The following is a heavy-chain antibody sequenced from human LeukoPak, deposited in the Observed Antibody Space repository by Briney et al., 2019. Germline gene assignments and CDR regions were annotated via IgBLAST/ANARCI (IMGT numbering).Heavy chain of an antibody. CDR3: ARDGSGKYLVENYGMDV. V-gene: IGHV3-13*04. D-gene: IGHD3-10*01. CDR2: IDNAGGT. CDR1: GFTFSSYD. Sequence: PGGSLRLSCAASGFTFSSYDMHWVRQATGKGLEWVAAIDNAGGTYYPGSVKGRFTISRENAKNSLYLQMNSLRAGDTAVYYCARDGSGKYLVENYGMDVWGQGTTVTVSS. J-gene: IGHJ6*02.